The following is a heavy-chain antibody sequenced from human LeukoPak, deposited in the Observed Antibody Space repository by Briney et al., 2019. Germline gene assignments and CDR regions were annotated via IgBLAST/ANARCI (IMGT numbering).Heavy chain of an antibody. Sequence: GGSLRLSCSASGFTFGSYGMHWVRQAPGKGLEWVGRIKSKIDGWTIDYGAPVKGRFTISRDDSRNTLYLQMNSLKTEDTAVYYCTTRRQDGCWGQGTLVTVS. V-gene: IGHV3-15*01. CDR2: IKSKIDGWTI. CDR1: GFTFGSYG. D-gene: IGHD6-25*01. J-gene: IGHJ4*02. CDR3: TTRRQDGC.